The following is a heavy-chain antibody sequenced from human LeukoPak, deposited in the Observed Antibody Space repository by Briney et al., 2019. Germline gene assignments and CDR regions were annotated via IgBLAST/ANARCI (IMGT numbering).Heavy chain of an antibody. J-gene: IGHJ4*02. CDR3: ARDTTAMVTWYFDY. Sequence: GGSLRLSCAASGFTFSSYAMHWVRQAPGKGLEWVAVIWYDGSNKYYADSVKGRFTISRDNSKNTLYLQMNSLRAEDTAVYYCARDTTAMVTWYFDYWGQGTLVTVSS. V-gene: IGHV3-33*08. CDR1: GFTFSSYA. D-gene: IGHD5-18*01. CDR2: IWYDGSNK.